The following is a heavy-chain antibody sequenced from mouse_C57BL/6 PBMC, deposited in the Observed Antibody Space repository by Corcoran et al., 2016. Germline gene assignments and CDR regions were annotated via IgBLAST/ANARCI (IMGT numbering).Heavy chain of an antibody. Sequence: QIQLVQSGPELKKPGETVKISCKASGYTFTTYGMSWVKQAPGKGLKWMGWINTYSGVPTYADDFKGRFAFSLETSASTAYLQINNLKNEDTATYFCARSYERGAMDYWGQGTSVTVSS. CDR3: ARSYERGAMDY. J-gene: IGHJ4*01. D-gene: IGHD1-1*01. CDR1: GYTFTTYG. CDR2: INTYSGVP. V-gene: IGHV9-3*01.